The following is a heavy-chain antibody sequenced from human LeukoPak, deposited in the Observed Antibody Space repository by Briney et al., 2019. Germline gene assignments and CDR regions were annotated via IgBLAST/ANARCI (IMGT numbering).Heavy chain of an antibody. J-gene: IGHJ4*02. CDR3: ARDPGRSGGSCYSDY. CDR2: INSSGSGTYI. D-gene: IGHD2-15*01. V-gene: IGHV3-21*01. CDR1: GFTFGSFS. Sequence: GGSLRLSFAASGFTFGSFSMTWVRQAPGKGLEWVSTINSSGSGTYIYYADSVKALFTISRDIAKNSLYLKMNSLRAEDTAVYYCARDPGRSGGSCYSDYWGQGTLVTVSS.